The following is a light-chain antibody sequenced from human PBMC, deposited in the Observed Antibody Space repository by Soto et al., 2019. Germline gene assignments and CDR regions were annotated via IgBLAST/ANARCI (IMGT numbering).Light chain of an antibody. CDR1: SGHSSYI. CDR2: LEGSGSY. Sequence: QPVLTQSSSASASLGSSVKLTCTLSSGHSSYIIAWHQQQPGKAPRYLMKLEGSGSYNKGSGVPDRFSGSSSGADRYLPISNLQSEDEADYYCDTWDSNIVVFGGGTQLTVL. V-gene: IGLV4-60*03. J-gene: IGLJ2*01. CDR3: DTWDSNIVV.